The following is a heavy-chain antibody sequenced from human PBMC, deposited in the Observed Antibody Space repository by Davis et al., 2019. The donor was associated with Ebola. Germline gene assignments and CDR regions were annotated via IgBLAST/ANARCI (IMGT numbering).Heavy chain of an antibody. CDR1: GYTFTSYD. CDR3: ARETYDFWSGYD. J-gene: IGHJ4*02. Sequence: ASVKVSCKASGYTFTSYDINWVRQATGQGLEWMGWMNPNSGNTGYAQKFQGRVTMTRNTSISTAYMELSSLRSEDTAVYYCARETYDFWSGYDWGQGTLVTVSS. V-gene: IGHV1-8*01. CDR2: MNPNSGNT. D-gene: IGHD3-3*01.